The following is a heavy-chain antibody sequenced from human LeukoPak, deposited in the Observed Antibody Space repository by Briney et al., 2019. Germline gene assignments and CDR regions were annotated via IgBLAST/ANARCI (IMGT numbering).Heavy chain of an antibody. D-gene: IGHD5-12*01. J-gene: IGHJ4*02. CDR3: ACGYSGYDFDY. CDR2: IYYSGST. Sequence: SEILSLTWTVSGGSISSSSYYWGWIRQPPGKGLEWIGSIYYSGSTYYNPSLKSRVTISVDTSKNQFSLKLSSVTAADTAVYYCACGYSGYDFDYWGQGTLVTVSS. CDR1: GGSISSSSYY. V-gene: IGHV4-39*07.